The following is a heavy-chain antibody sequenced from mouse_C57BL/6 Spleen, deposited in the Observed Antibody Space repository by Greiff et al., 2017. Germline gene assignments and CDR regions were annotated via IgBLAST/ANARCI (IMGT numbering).Heavy chain of an antibody. CDR1: GYTFTSYW. CDR3: ANMVHDLGY. CDR2: IDPSDSYT. D-gene: IGHD1-1*02. Sequence: QVQLQQPGAELVKPGASVKLSCTASGYTFTSYWMQWVKQRPGQGLAWIGEIDPSDSYTNYNQKFKGKATFTVDTSSSTAYLQRSSLTSENSAVYYGANMVHDLGYWGQGTTLTVSS. J-gene: IGHJ2*01. V-gene: IGHV1-50*01.